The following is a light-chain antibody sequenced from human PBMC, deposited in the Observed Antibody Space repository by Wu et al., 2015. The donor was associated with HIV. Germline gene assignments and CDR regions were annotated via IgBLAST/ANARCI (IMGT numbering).Light chain of an antibody. Sequence: DIQMTQSPSTLSASVGDRVTITCRASHNISTWLAWYQQRPGKAPKLLISKASSLESGVPSRFSGSGSGTEFTLTISSLQAADFASYYCQQYHTYSSFGQGTKLEIK. J-gene: IGKJ2*03. CDR1: HNISTW. CDR2: KAS. V-gene: IGKV1-5*03. CDR3: QQYHTYSS.